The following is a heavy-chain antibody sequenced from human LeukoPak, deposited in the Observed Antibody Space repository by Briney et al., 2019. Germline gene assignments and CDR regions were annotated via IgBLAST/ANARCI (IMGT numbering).Heavy chain of an antibody. CDR3: AKEVGSGYYRESPDY. CDR1: GFTFSSYG. J-gene: IGHJ4*02. Sequence: GGSLRLSCAASGFTFSSYGMHWVRQAPGKGLEWVAVISYDGSNKYYADSVKGRFTISRDNSKNTLYLQMNSLRAEDTAVYYCAKEVGSGYYRESPDYWGQGTLVTVSS. V-gene: IGHV3-30*18. CDR2: ISYDGSNK. D-gene: IGHD3-22*01.